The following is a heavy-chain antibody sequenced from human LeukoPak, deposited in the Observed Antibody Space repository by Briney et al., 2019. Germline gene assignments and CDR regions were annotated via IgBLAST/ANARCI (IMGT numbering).Heavy chain of an antibody. CDR2: IYSGGST. J-gene: IGHJ3*02. CDR3: AKDSVARNGRWDAFDI. Sequence: GGSLRLSCAASGFTVSSNYMSWVRQAPGKGLEWVSVIYSGGSTYYADSVKGRFTISRDDSKNTLYLQMNSLRAEDTAVYYCAKDSVARNGRWDAFDIWGQGTMVTVSS. V-gene: IGHV3-53*01. CDR1: GFTVSSNY. D-gene: IGHD6-6*01.